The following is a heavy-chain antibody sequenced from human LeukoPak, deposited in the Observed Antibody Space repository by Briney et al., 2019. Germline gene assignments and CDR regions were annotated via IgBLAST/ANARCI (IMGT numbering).Heavy chain of an antibody. CDR2: ISSSSSYI. V-gene: IGHV3-21*04. D-gene: IGHD6-13*01. Sequence: GGALRLPCGASGFTFSNYSMNWVRQAPGKGLEWVPSISSSSSYIYYADSVKGRFTISRDNAKNSLYLQMNSLRAEDTAVYYCARGRSSIAAAGPFDPWGQGTLVTVSS. CDR3: ARGRSSIAAAGPFDP. J-gene: IGHJ5*02. CDR1: GFTFSNYS.